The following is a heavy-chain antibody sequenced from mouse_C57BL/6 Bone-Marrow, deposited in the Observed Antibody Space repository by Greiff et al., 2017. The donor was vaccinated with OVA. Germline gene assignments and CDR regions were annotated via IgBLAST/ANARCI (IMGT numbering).Heavy chain of an antibody. CDR3: ARLYLFDY. Sequence: VHLVESGAELARPGASVKMSCKASGYTFTSYTMHWVKQRPGQGLEWIGYINPSSGYTKYNQKFKDKATLTADKSSSTAYMQLSSLTSEDSAVYYCARLYLFDYWGQGTTLTVSS. V-gene: IGHV1-4*01. J-gene: IGHJ2*01. CDR2: INPSSGYT. CDR1: GYTFTSYT.